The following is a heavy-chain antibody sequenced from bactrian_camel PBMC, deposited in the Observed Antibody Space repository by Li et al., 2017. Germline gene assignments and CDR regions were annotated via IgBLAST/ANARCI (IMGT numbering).Heavy chain of an antibody. Sequence: HVQLVESGGGSVQAGGSLRLSCVFSGDTSDSNCMGWFRQAPGKDREGIASIDTSDFATYADSVKGRFTTSHDNAKNTLYLEMNSLKPDDTAVYYCSAESECSAFACSGPYCYFGGWSQGTQVTVS. CDR1: GDTSDSNC. V-gene: IGHV3S53*01. J-gene: IGHJ4*01. D-gene: IGHD1*01. CDR2: IDTSDFA. CDR3: SAESECSAFACSGPYCYFGG.